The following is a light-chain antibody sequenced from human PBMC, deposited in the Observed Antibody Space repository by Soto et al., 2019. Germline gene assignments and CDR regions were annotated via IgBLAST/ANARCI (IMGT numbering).Light chain of an antibody. J-gene: IGLJ1*01. CDR3: CSYAGSRDV. CDR2: DVS. V-gene: IGLV2-11*01. Sequence: QSVLTQPPSASGSPGQSVTISCTGTSSDVGGYNYVSWYQQHPSKAPKLMIYDVSKRPSGVPDRFSGSKSGNTASLTISGLQAEDEADYYCCSYAGSRDVFGTGTKVTVL. CDR1: SSDVGGYNY.